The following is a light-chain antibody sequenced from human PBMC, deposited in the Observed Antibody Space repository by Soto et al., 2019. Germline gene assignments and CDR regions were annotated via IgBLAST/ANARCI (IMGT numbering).Light chain of an antibody. Sequence: QSALTQPPSVSGSPGQSFTISCTGTSSDVGSYNRVSWYQQPPGTAPKLMIYEVSNRPSGVPDRFSGSKSGNTASLTISGLQAEDEADYYCSSYTSSSTVVFGGGTKLTVL. CDR1: SSDVGSYNR. V-gene: IGLV2-18*02. CDR3: SSYTSSSTVV. CDR2: EVS. J-gene: IGLJ2*01.